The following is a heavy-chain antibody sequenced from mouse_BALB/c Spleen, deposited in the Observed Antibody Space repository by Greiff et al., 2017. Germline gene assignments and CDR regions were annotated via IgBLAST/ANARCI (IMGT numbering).Heavy chain of an antibody. CDR3: ARSSSGDSAWFAY. V-gene: IGHV3-8*02. D-gene: IGHD3-1*01. CDR1: GDSITSGY. CDR2: ISYSGST. Sequence: VQLQQSGPSLVKPSQTLSLTCSVTGDSITSGYWNWIRKFPGNKLEYMGYISYSGSTYYNPSLKSRISITRDTSKNQYYLQLNSVTTEDTATYYCARSSSGDSAWFAYWGQGTLVTVSA. J-gene: IGHJ3*01.